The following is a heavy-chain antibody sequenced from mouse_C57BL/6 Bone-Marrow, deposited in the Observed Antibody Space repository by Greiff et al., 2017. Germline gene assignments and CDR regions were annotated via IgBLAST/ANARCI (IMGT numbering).Heavy chain of an antibody. V-gene: IGHV1-64*01. D-gene: IGHD1-1*01. CDR3: ASVNYYGSSYWYFDV. CDR2: IHPNRGST. CDR1: GYTFTSYW. Sequence: VQLQQPGAELVKPGASVKLSCKASGYTFTSYWMHWVKQRPGQGLEWIGMIHPNRGSTNYNEKFKSKATLTVDKSSSTAYMQLSSLTSEDSAVYFCASVNYYGSSYWYFDVWGTGTTVTVSS. J-gene: IGHJ1*03.